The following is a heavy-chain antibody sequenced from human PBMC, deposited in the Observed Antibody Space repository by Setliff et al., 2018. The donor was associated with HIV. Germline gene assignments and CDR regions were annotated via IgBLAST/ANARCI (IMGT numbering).Heavy chain of an antibody. CDR3: AKGVAGLQYYYYYMDV. V-gene: IGHV4-34*01. D-gene: IGHD6-19*01. CDR2: INHSGTT. Sequence: SETLSLTCTVSGGSFSDYYWSWIRQPPGKGLEWIGEINHSGTTNSNPSLKSRVTISVDTSKNQFSLRLTSVTAADTAVYYCAKGVAGLQYYYYYMDVWGKGTTVTVSS. J-gene: IGHJ6*03. CDR1: GGSFSDYY.